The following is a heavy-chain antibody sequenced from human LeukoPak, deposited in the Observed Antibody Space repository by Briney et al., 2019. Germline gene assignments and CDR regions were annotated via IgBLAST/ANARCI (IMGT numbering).Heavy chain of an antibody. V-gene: IGHV4-34*01. J-gene: IGHJ3*02. D-gene: IGHD4-17*01. CDR1: GGSFSGYY. CDR2: INHSGST. Sequence: SETLSLTCAVYGGSFSGYYWSWISQPAGKWLEWIGEINHSGSTHYNPSLKSRVTISVDTYKHQFSLKLSSVTAADTAVYYCASFYGASAFDIWGQGTMVTVSS. CDR3: ASFYGASAFDI.